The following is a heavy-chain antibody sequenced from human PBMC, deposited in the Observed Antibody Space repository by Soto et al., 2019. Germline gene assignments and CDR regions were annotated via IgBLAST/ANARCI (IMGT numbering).Heavy chain of an antibody. CDR3: AKDHVDTARWDGFDP. J-gene: IGHJ5*02. CDR1: GFTFSSYG. V-gene: IGHV3-30*18. Sequence: GGSLSLACAASGFTFSSYGMHWVRQAPGKGLEWVAVISYDGSNKYYADAVKGRFTISRDDSKNTLYLQMNSLRAEDTAVYYCAKDHVDTARWDGFDPWGQGTLVTVSS. D-gene: IGHD5-18*01. CDR2: ISYDGSNK.